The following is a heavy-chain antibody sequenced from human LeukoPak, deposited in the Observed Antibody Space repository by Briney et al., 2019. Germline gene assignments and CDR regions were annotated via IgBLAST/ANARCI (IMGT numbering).Heavy chain of an antibody. D-gene: IGHD4-17*01. J-gene: IGHJ4*02. V-gene: IGHV4-61*01. Sequence: SETLSLTCTVSGGSVSSGSYYWSWIRQPPGKGLEWIGYIYYSGSTNYNPSLKSRVTISVDTSKNQFSLKLSSVTAADTAVYYCARVHTTVTTYYFDYWGQGALVTVSS. CDR1: GGSVSSGSYY. CDR2: IYYSGST. CDR3: ARVHTTVTTYYFDY.